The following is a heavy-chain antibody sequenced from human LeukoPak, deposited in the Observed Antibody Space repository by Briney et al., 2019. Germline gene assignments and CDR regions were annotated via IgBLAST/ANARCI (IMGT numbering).Heavy chain of an antibody. CDR3: ARRHDYGDYFDN. Sequence: SETLSLTCTVSGGSISSYYWSWIRQPPGKGLEWIGYIYYSGSTNYNPSLKSRVTISVDTSKNQFSLNLSSVTAADTAVYYCARRHDYGDYFDNWGQGTLVTVSS. J-gene: IGHJ4*02. V-gene: IGHV4-59*12. CDR1: GGSISSYY. CDR2: IYYSGST. D-gene: IGHD4-17*01.